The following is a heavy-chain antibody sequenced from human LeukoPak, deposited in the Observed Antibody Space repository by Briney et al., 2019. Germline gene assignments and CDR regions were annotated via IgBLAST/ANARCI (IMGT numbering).Heavy chain of an antibody. D-gene: IGHD2-21*02. J-gene: IGHJ3*02. CDR1: GCSISSGYY. CDR2: IYHSGST. Sequence: SETLSLTCAVSGCSISSGYYWGWIRQPPGKGLEWIGSIYHSGSTYYNPSLKSRVTISVDTSKNQFSLKLSSVTAADTAVYYCARGDLLGAFDIWGQGTMVTVSS. V-gene: IGHV4-38-2*01. CDR3: ARGDLLGAFDI.